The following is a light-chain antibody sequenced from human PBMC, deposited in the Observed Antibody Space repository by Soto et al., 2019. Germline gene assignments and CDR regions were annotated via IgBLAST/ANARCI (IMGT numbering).Light chain of an antibody. Sequence: EIVLMQSPGTLSLSPGERATLSCRASQSVSSSYLGWYQQKPGQAPRLLIYGASSRATGIPDRFSGSGSGTDFTLTISRLEPEDFAVYYCQQYGSSPLTFGQGTKVEIK. CDR1: QSVSSSY. CDR2: GAS. CDR3: QQYGSSPLT. J-gene: IGKJ1*01. V-gene: IGKV3-20*01.